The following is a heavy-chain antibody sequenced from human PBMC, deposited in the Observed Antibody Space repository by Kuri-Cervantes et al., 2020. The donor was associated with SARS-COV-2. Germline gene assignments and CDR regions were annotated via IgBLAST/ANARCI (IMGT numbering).Heavy chain of an antibody. CDR1: GFTFSSYG. D-gene: IGHD3-22*01. CDR2: ISYDGSNK. J-gene: IGHJ3*02. CDR3: AKDRTRNTYYYDSSGYYYGGFDAFDI. Sequence: LSLTCAASGFTFSSYGMHWVRQAPGKGREWVAVISYDGSNKYYADSVKGRFTISRDNSKNTLYLQMNSLRAEDTAVYYCAKDRTRNTYYYDSSGYYYGGFDAFDIWGQGTMVTVSS. V-gene: IGHV3-30*18.